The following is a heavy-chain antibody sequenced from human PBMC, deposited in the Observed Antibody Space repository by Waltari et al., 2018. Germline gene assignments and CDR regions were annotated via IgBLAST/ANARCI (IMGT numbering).Heavy chain of an antibody. V-gene: IGHV3-30*07. J-gene: IGHJ4*02. CDR2: ISYDGSDD. CDR1: GFTFSYHA. CDR3: ARDGPLQIQSWYSFDY. Sequence: QVQLVESGGGVVHPGRSLRLSCEASGFTFSYHAMNWVRQAPGKGLEWVAGISYDGSDDYYADSVRGRFTISRDDSKDTVNLQMNSLRPEDTAVYYCARDGPLQIQSWYSFDYWGQGTLVTVSS. D-gene: IGHD5-18*01.